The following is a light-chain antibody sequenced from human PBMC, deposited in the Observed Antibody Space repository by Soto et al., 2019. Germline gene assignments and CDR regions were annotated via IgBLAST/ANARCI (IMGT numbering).Light chain of an antibody. CDR3: QQSYSTPQT. CDR1: QSISRH. J-gene: IGKJ1*01. Sequence: DIQMTQSPSSLSASVGDRVTITCRASQSISRHLNWYQQKPGKAPKLLIYAASSLQSGVPSRFSGSGSGTDFTLTISSLQPEDFATYYCQQSYSTPQTFGQGTKVDIK. V-gene: IGKV1-39*01. CDR2: AAS.